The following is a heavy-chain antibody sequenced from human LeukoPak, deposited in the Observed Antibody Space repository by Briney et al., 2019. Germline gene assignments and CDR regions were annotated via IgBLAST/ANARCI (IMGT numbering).Heavy chain of an antibody. CDR2: INHSGST. CDR1: GGSFSGYY. D-gene: IGHD5-18*01. V-gene: IGHV4-34*01. CDR3: ARARGYSYGYGPDY. Sequence: SETLSLTCAVYGGSFSGYYWSWIRQPPGKGLELIGEINHSGSTNYNPSLKSRVTISVDTSKNQFSLKLSSVTAADTAVYYCARARGYSYGYGPDYWGQGTLVTVSS. J-gene: IGHJ4*02.